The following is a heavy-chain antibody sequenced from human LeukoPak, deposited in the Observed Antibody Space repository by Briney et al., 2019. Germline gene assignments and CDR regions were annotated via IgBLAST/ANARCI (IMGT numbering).Heavy chain of an antibody. D-gene: IGHD3-9*01. J-gene: IGHJ3*02. CDR2: INPNSGGS. CDR3: ARVSYYEILTDYYTDAFDI. Sequence: ASVKVSCKASGYTFTDYYTHWVRQAPGQGLEWMGWINPNSGGSYFAQKFQGRITVTCDTSISTAYMHLSRLRSDDTAVYYCARVSYYEILTDYYTDAFDIWGQGTLVTVSS. V-gene: IGHV1-2*02. CDR1: GYTFTDYY.